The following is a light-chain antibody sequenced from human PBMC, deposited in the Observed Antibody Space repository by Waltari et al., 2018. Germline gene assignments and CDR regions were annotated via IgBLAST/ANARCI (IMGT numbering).Light chain of an antibody. CDR2: WAS. Sequence: DIVMTQSPDSLAVSLGERATINCKSSQSVLYSSKNKNYLAWYQQKPGQPPKLLICWASIRESGVPDRFSGSGSGTDFTLTISSLQAEDVAVYYCQQYYSTPPTFGQGTKVEIK. V-gene: IGKV4-1*01. CDR1: QSVLYSSKNKNY. CDR3: QQYYSTPPT. J-gene: IGKJ1*01.